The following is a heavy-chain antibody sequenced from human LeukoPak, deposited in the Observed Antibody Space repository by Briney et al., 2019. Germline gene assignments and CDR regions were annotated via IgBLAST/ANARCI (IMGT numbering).Heavy chain of an antibody. V-gene: IGHV1-2*04. CDR2: INPNSGGT. Sequence: ASVKVSCKASGYTFTGYYMHWVRQAPGQGLEWMGWINPNSGGTNYAQKFQGWVTMTRDTSISTAYMELSRLRSDDTAVYYCARDCSSTSIRESVAFDIWGLGTMVTVSS. CDR3: ARDCSSTSIRESVAFDI. CDR1: GYTFTGYY. D-gene: IGHD2-2*01. J-gene: IGHJ3*02.